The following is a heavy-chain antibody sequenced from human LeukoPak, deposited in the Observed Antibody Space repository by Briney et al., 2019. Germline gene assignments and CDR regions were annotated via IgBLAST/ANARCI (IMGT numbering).Heavy chain of an antibody. CDR2: IYSDNT. J-gene: IGHJ6*03. CDR3: ARRYYGSGSYYNYYYYYYYMDV. D-gene: IGHD3-10*01. Sequence: GGSLRLSCTVSGFTVSSNSMSWVRQAPGKGLEWVSFIYSDNTHYSDSVKGRFTISRDNSKNTLYPQMNSLRSEDTAVYYCARRYYGSGSYYNYYYYYYYMDVWGKGTTVTISS. V-gene: IGHV3-53*05. CDR1: GFTVSSNS.